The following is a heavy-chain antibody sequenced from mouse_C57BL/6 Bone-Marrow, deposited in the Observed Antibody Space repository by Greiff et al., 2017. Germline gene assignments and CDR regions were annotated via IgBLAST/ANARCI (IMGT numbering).Heavy chain of an antibody. Sequence: VQLQQSGAELVRPGASVKLSCTASGFNIKDYYMHWVKQRPEQGLEWIGRIDPEDGDTEYAPKFQGKATMTADTSSNTAYLQLSSLTSEDTAVYYCTTISPYYYGSSYGARDYWGQGTSVTVSS. D-gene: IGHD1-1*01. J-gene: IGHJ4*01. CDR1: GFNIKDYY. CDR3: TTISPYYYGSSYGARDY. V-gene: IGHV14-1*01. CDR2: IDPEDGDT.